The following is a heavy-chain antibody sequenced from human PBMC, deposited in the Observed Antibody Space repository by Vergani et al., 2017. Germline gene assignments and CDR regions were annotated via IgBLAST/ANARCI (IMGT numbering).Heavy chain of an antibody. J-gene: IGHJ3*02. Sequence: QEQLVQSGSELKKPGASVKVSCKASGYSFNNYAIHWVRQAPGQGLEWMGRIIPIFGTANYAQKFQGRVTITADESTSTAYMELSSLRSEDTAVYYCARRGDYYDSSGYPGGDAFDIWGQGTMVTVSS. CDR2: IIPIFGTA. V-gene: IGHV1-69*13. CDR1: GYSFNNYA. D-gene: IGHD3-22*01. CDR3: ARRGDYYDSSGYPGGDAFDI.